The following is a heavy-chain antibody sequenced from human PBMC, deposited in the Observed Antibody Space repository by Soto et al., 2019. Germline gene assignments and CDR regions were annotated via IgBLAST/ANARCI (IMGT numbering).Heavy chain of an antibody. CDR1: GYTFTSNH. D-gene: IGHD6-19*01. J-gene: IGHJ4*02. V-gene: IGHV1-46*01. CDR3: ARDEGSGWFYFDF. CDR2: IYPSDGST. Sequence: QVLLVQSGGEVKKPGASVKVSCKASGYTFTSNHMHWVRQAPGQGLEWMGIIYPSDGSTNYAQKFQGRVTITRDTSTSTVYMELSSLRSDDTAVYHCARDEGSGWFYFDFWGQGTLITVSS.